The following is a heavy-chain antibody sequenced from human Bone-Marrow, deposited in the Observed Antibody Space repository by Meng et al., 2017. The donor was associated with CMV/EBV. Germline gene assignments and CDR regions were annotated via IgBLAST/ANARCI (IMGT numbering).Heavy chain of an antibody. D-gene: IGHD4-11*01. CDR2: IYYSGSA. Sequence: SETLSLTCTVPGGSVSSISYYWNWIRQPPGKGLEWIGYIYYSGSAIYNPSLRSRVTISVDTSQNLFSLRLRSVTTADTAVYYCARGEVTTLGYWGQGTLVTVSS. CDR1: GGSVSSISYY. J-gene: IGHJ4*02. V-gene: IGHV4-61*01. CDR3: ARGEVTTLGY.